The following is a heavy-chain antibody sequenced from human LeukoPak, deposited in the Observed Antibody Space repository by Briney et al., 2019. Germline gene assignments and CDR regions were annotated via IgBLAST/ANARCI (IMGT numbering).Heavy chain of an antibody. CDR3: ARCKGIPFSGSYDY. Sequence: GGSLRLSCAASGFTVSSNYMSWVRQAPGKGLEWVSVIYSGGSTYYADSVKGRFTITRDNSKNTLYLQMNSLRAEDAAVYYCARCKGIPFSGSYDYWGQGTLVTVSS. CDR2: IYSGGST. D-gene: IGHD1-26*01. V-gene: IGHV3-53*01. CDR1: GFTVSSNY. J-gene: IGHJ4*02.